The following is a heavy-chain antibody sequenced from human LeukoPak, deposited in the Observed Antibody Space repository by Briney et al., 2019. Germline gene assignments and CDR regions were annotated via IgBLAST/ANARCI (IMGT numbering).Heavy chain of an antibody. CDR3: ARGPNVGYSSGWFFDY. D-gene: IGHD6-19*01. CDR1: GYTSTSYY. Sequence: ASVKVSCKASGYTSTSYYMHWVRQAPGQGLEWMGIINPSGGSTSYAQKFQGRVTMTRDTSTSTVYMELSSLRSEDTAVYYCARGPNVGYSSGWFFDYWGQGTLVTVSS. CDR2: INPSGGST. J-gene: IGHJ4*02. V-gene: IGHV1-46*01.